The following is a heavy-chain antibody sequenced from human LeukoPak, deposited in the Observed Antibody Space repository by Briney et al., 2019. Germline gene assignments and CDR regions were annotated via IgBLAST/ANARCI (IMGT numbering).Heavy chain of an antibody. J-gene: IGHJ4*02. V-gene: IGHV3-66*01. CDR3: ARDLPYYGSGSYSDY. D-gene: IGHD3-10*01. CDR1: GFTVSSNY. CDR2: IYSGGST. Sequence: PGGSLRLSCAASGFTVSSNYMSWVRQAPGKGLEWVSVIYSGGSTYYADSAKGRFTISRDNSKNTLYLQMNSLRAEDTAVYYCARDLPYYGSGSYSDYWGQGTLVTVSS.